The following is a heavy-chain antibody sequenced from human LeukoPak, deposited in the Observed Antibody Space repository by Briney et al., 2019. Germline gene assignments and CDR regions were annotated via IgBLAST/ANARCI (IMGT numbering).Heavy chain of an antibody. CDR3: ARAVREITNYDFWSGYKEADY. V-gene: IGHV4-30-4*01. Sequence: SETLSRTCTVSGGSISSGDYYWSWIRQPPGKGLEWIGYIYYSGSTYYNPSLKSRVTISVDTSKNQFSLKLSSVTAADTAVYYCARAVREITNYDFWSGYKEADYWGQGTLVTVSS. CDR2: IYYSGST. D-gene: IGHD3-3*01. J-gene: IGHJ4*02. CDR1: GGSISSGDYY.